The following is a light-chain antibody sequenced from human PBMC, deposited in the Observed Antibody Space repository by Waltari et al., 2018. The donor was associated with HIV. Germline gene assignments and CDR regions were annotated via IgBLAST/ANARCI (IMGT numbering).Light chain of an antibody. CDR3: QHYRSSQGFT. J-gene: IGKJ3*01. CDR1: QSVSSSL. CDR2: GAS. Sequence: EIVLMQSPGTLSLSPGERATLSCRATQSVSSSLLAWYQQKPGQAPRLLIYGASTSATCIPDRFSGSGSGTDFTLTISRLEPEDFAVYYCQHYRSSQGFTFGPGTKVDIK. V-gene: IGKV3-20*01.